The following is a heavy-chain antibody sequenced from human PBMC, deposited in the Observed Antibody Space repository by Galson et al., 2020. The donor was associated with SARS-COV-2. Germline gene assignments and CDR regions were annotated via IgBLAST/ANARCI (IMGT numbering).Heavy chain of an antibody. CDR3: ARGYDDYVLGGDGWGY. J-gene: IGHJ4*02. Sequence: GGSLRLSCAASGFTFSSYAMHWVRQAPGKGLEWVADISYDGSNKYYADSVKGRFTISRDNSKNTLYLQMNSLRAEDTAVYYCARGYDDYVLGGDGWGYWGQRALVTVSS. V-gene: IGHV3-30-3*01. CDR2: ISYDGSNK. CDR1: GFTFSSYA. D-gene: IGHD3-16*01.